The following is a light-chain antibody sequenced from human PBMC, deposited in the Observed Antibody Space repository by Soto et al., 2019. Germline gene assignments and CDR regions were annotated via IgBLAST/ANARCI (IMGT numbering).Light chain of an antibody. CDR1: QGIRND. CDR3: LQDYNYPRT. Sequence: AIQMTQSQSSLSASVGDRVTITCRASQGIRNDLGWYQQKPGRAPKPLIYAASSLQSGVPSRFSGSGSGTDFTLTISSLQPEDFATYYCLQDYNYPRTFGQGTKVEIK. CDR2: AAS. V-gene: IGKV1-6*01. J-gene: IGKJ1*01.